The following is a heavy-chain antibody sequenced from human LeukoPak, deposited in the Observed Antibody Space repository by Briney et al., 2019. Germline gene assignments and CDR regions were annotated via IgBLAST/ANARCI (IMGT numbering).Heavy chain of an antibody. CDR3: ATAPYYYDSSGYSP. J-gene: IGHJ5*02. CDR1: GFTFSNAW. V-gene: IGHV3-15*01. Sequence: GGSLRLSCAASGFTFSNAWMSWVRQAPGKGLGWVGRIKSKTDGGTTDYAAPVKGRFTISRDDSRNTLYLQMNSLKTEDTAVYYCATAPYYYDSSGYSPWGQGTLVTVSS. D-gene: IGHD3-22*01. CDR2: IKSKTDGGTT.